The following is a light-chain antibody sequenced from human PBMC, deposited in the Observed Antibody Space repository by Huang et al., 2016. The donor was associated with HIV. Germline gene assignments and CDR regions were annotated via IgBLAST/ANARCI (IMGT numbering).Light chain of an antibody. Sequence: EIVMTQSPATLSVSPGERATLSCRASQSVSNYLAWYQQKPGQAPRRLIYDASTGATGIPARVSGSGSGTEFTLTISSLQSEDSAVYYCQQYNDWPLTFGGGTKVEIK. J-gene: IGKJ4*01. CDR3: QQYNDWPLT. V-gene: IGKV3-15*01. CDR2: DAS. CDR1: QSVSNY.